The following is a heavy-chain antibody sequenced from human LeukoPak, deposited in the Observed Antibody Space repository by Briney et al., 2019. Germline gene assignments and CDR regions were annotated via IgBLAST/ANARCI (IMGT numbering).Heavy chain of an antibody. CDR3: ARGSGSFDY. V-gene: IGHV4-59*08. Sequence: SETLSLTCTVAGGSISSFYWSWIRQSPGKGLEWIGYVYYSGSTDYNLSLKSRVTISVDTSEISLRLSSVTAADTAVYYCARGSGSFDYWGQGTLVTVSS. CDR1: GGSISSFY. D-gene: IGHD6-19*01. J-gene: IGHJ4*02. CDR2: VYYSGST.